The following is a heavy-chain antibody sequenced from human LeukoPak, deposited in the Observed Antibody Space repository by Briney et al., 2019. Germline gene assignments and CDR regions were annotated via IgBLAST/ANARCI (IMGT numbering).Heavy chain of an antibody. CDR3: VAPKTFGDLDY. J-gene: IGHJ4*02. CDR2: IYYSGST. Sequence: PSETLSLTCTVSGGSISSSSYYWGWVRQPPGRGLEWIGSIYYSGSTYYNPSLKSRVTISVDTSKKQFSLKLSSVTAADTAVYYCVAPKTFGDLDYWGQGTLVTVSS. V-gene: IGHV4-39*07. CDR1: GGSISSSSYY. D-gene: IGHD3-3*01.